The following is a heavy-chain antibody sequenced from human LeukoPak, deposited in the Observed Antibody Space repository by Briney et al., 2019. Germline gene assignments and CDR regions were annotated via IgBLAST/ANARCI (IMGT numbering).Heavy chain of an antibody. Sequence: GGSLRLSCAVSGFTFSDYYMSWIRQAPGKGLEWVSYINSSGSTIYYADSVKGRFTISRDNAKNSLYLQMNSLRAEDTAVYYCARVHSSSWCFDYWGQGTLSPSPQ. V-gene: IGHV3-11*01. CDR1: GFTFSDYY. J-gene: IGHJ4*02. CDR3: ARVHSSSWCFDY. CDR2: INSSGSTI. D-gene: IGHD6-6*01.